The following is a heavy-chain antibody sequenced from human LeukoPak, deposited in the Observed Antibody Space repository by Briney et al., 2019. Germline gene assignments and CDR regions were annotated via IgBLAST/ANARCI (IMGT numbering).Heavy chain of an antibody. Sequence: SSETLSLTCTVSGGSLSSSSYYWGWIRQPPGKGLEWIGSIYYSGSTYYNPSLKSRVTISVDTSKNQFSLKLSSVTAADTAVYYCARGWYSSGWYTDAFVIWGQGTMVTVSS. D-gene: IGHD6-19*01. V-gene: IGHV4-39*07. J-gene: IGHJ3*02. CDR2: IYYSGST. CDR1: GGSLSSSSYY. CDR3: ARGWYSSGWYTDAFVI.